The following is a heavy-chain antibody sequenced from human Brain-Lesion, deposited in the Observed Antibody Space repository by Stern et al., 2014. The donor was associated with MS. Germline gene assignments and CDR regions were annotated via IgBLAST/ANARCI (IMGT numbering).Heavy chain of an antibody. CDR3: ATLSPGAGGNYYRHFDY. V-gene: IGHV1-24*01. CDR1: GYPLTELS. J-gene: IGHJ4*02. Sequence: QVQLVESGAEVKKPGASVKVSCKVSGYPLTELSMHWVRQAPRQGLEWMGGFDPEDGETIYAQKFQGRVTMTEDTSTDTAYRELSSLRSEDTAVYYCATLSPGAGGNYYRHFDYWGQGTLVTVSS. CDR2: FDPEDGET. D-gene: IGHD1-26*01.